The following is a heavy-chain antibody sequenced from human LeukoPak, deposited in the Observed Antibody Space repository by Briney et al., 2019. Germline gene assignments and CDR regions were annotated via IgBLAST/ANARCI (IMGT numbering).Heavy chain of an antibody. CDR2: IFYSGST. CDR1: GGSISNSSYY. CDR3: ARGGRGGDSSGYYYVAYYYYYMDV. V-gene: IGHV4-39*07. D-gene: IGHD3-22*01. Sequence: SETLSLTCTVSGGSISNSSYYWGWIRQPPGKGLEWLGNIFYSGSTYYNPSLKSRVTMSVDTSKNQFSLKLSSVTAADTAVYYCARGGRGGDSSGYYYVAYYYYYMDVWGKGTTVTISS. J-gene: IGHJ6*03.